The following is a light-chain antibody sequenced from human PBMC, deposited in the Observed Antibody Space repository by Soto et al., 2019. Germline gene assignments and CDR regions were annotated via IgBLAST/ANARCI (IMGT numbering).Light chain of an antibody. V-gene: IGLV2-8*01. CDR1: TSDVGAYNF. Sequence: QSALTQPPSASGSPGQSVTISCSGTTSDVGAYNFVSWYQQHPGKAPKLIIYEVSKRPSGVPDRFSGSKSGNTASLTVSGPQAEDEADYYCSSYAGSSYVFGTGTKLTVL. CDR2: EVS. CDR3: SSYAGSSYV. J-gene: IGLJ1*01.